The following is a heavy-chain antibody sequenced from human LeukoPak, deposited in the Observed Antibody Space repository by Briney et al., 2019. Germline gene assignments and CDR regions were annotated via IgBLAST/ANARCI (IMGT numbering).Heavy chain of an antibody. J-gene: IGHJ4*02. D-gene: IGHD3-22*01. Sequence: GGSLRLSCAVSGITLSNYGMSWVRQAPGKGLEWVAGISDSGGRTNYADSVRGRFTISRDNPKNTLILQMNSLRPEDTAVYFCAKRGVVIRVILVGFHKEAYYFDSWGQGALVTVSS. CDR2: ISDSGGRT. CDR3: AKRGVVIRVILVGFHKEAYYFDS. CDR1: GITLSNYG. V-gene: IGHV3-23*01.